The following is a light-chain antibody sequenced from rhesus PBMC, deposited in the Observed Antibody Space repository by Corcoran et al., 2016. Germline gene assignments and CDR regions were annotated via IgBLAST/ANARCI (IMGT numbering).Light chain of an antibody. CDR2: TAS. V-gene: IGKV1-22*01. Sequence: DIQMTQSPSSLSASVGDTVTITCRASQGISSWLAWYQQKPGKAPNLLIDTASTLQSGVPSRFRGSGSGTDFTRTISSLQSEEFATYYCQQYSSTPTFGQGTKVEIK. J-gene: IGKJ1*01. CDR3: QQYSSTPT. CDR1: QGISSW.